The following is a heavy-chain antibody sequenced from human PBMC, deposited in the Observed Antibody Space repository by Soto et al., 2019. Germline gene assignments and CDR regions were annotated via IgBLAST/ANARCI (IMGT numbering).Heavy chain of an antibody. V-gene: IGHV1-58*01. D-gene: IGHD2-15*01. CDR3: AAEAEVAATLFDY. CDR2: IVVGSGNT. CDR1: GFTFTSSA. J-gene: IGHJ4*02. Sequence: SVKVSCQASGFTFTSSAVQWVRQARGQRLEWIGWIVVGSGNTNYAQKFQERVTITRDMSTSTAYMELSSLRSEDTAVYYCAAEAEVAATLFDYWGQGTLVTVSS.